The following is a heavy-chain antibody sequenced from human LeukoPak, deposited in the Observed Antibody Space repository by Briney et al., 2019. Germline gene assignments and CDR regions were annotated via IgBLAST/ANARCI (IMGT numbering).Heavy chain of an antibody. D-gene: IGHD2-15*01. J-gene: IGHJ6*02. V-gene: IGHV4-31*03. CDR1: GGSISSGGYY. CDR2: IYYSGST. Sequence: SQTLSLTCTVSGGSISSGGYYWSWIRQHPGKGLEWIGYIYYSGSTYYNPSLKSRVTISVDTSKNQFSLKLSSVTAADTAVYYCARSLGYCSGGSCYSGKYGMDVWGQGTTVTVSS. CDR3: ARSLGYCSGGSCYSGKYGMDV.